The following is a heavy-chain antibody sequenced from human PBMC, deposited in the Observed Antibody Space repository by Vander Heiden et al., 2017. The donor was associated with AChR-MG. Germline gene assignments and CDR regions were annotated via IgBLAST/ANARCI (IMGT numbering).Heavy chain of an antibody. D-gene: IGHD6-13*01. Sequence: LVEYGGGVVQPGRSLRLSCAASGFTFSSYGMHWVRQAPGKGLEWVAVIWYDGSNKYYADSVKGRFTISRDNSKNTLYLQMNSLRAEDTAVYYCASSIAAAGTPFFDYWGQGTLVTVSS. V-gene: IGHV3-33*01. J-gene: IGHJ4*02. CDR1: GFTFSSYG. CDR3: ASSIAAAGTPFFDY. CDR2: IWYDGSNK.